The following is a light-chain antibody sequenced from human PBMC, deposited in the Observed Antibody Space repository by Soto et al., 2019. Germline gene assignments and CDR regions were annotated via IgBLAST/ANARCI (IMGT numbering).Light chain of an antibody. Sequence: QSALTQPPSASGSTGQSVTISCTGTSSDVGGYNYVSWYQQHPGKAPKLMIYEVSKRPSGVPDRFSGSKSGNTASLTVSGLQAEDEADYYCSSYAGSILYVFGTGTKVTVL. CDR3: SSYAGSILYV. CDR1: SSDVGGYNY. CDR2: EVS. V-gene: IGLV2-8*01. J-gene: IGLJ1*01.